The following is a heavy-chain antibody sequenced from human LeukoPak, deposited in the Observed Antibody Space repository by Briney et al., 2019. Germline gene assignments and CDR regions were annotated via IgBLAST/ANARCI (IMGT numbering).Heavy chain of an antibody. V-gene: IGHV4-39*01. CDR3: AQSLGSSNWIGNWFDP. J-gene: IGHJ5*02. CDR1: GGSISSSSHS. Sequence: PSETLSLTCTVSGGSISSSSHSWGWIRQPPGKGLEWPGSIHYTGRTYYNPSLKSRVTISVDTSKNQFSLKLSSVTAADTAVYYCAQSLGSSNWIGNWFDPWGQGTLVTVSS. D-gene: IGHD6-13*01. CDR2: IHYTGRT.